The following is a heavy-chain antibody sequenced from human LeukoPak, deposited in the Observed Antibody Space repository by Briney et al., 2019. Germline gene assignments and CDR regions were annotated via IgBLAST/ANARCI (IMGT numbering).Heavy chain of an antibody. CDR2: INSDGTT. Sequence: GGSLRLSCAASGFTFSSYWMHWVRQAPGKGLVWVSRINSDGTTTYADSVKGRFTISRDNAKNTLYLQMNRLRAEDTALYYCASAYYYRLPDWGQGTLVTVSS. CDR1: GFTFSSYW. J-gene: IGHJ4*02. CDR3: ASAYYYRLPD. D-gene: IGHD3-10*01. V-gene: IGHV3-74*01.